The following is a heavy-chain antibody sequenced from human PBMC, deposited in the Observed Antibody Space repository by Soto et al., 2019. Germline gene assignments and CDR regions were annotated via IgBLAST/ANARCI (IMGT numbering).Heavy chain of an antibody. CDR3: ARTNSGYYKWFDP. D-gene: IGHD3-22*01. CDR1: GDSISNSNYY. Sequence: HLQLQESGPGLVKPSETLSLTCTVSGDSISNSNYYWGWIRQPPGKGLEWIANIYYSGITYCNPSLNVRVAISVDTSKNQFSLKLSSVTAADTAIYYCARTNSGYYKWFDPWGQGTLVTVSS. V-gene: IGHV4-39*01. J-gene: IGHJ5*02. CDR2: IYYSGIT.